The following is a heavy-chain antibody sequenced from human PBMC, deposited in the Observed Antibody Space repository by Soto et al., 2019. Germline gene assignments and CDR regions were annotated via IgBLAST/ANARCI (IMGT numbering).Heavy chain of an antibody. Sequence: QVQLQESGPRLVKPSESLSLTCGVSGGTVASSHWWSWVRQSPGRRLEWIGNVYHTGDTNFNPSLTSRVTFSVDKANNQFSLRLTSVTAADTAVYFCAREIVTAGGNNYFDPWCPGTLVTVSS. CDR2: VYHTGDT. D-gene: IGHD2-21*02. CDR3: AREIVTAGGNNYFDP. J-gene: IGHJ5*02. V-gene: IGHV4-4*02. CDR1: GGTVASSHW.